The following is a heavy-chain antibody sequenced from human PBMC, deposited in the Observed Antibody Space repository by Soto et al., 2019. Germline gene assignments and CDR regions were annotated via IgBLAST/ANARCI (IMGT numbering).Heavy chain of an antibody. D-gene: IGHD3-3*01. CDR3: ACTKAGRITIFGVVTSYYYYMDV. J-gene: IGHJ6*03. CDR2: ISSSGSTI. V-gene: IGHV3-11*01. CDR1: GFTFSDYY. Sequence: PGGSLRLSCAASGFTFSDYYMSWIRQAPGKGLEWVSYISSSGSTICYADSVKGRFTISRDNAKNSLYLQMNSLRAEDTAVYYCACTKAGRITIFGVVTSYYYYMDVWGKGTTVTVSS.